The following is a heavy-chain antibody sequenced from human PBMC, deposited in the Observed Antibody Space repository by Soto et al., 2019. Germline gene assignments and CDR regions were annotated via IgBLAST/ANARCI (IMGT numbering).Heavy chain of an antibody. J-gene: IGHJ6*02. CDR3: ARGPTVTTLGRYGMDV. Sequence: GWSLRLSCAASGFTFSDYAMSWVRQAPGKGLEWVTTITGSSSNLYYTDSVKGRFTISRDNSKNTLYLQMNSLRAEDTAVYYCARGPTVTTLGRYGMDVWGQGTTVTVSS. D-gene: IGHD4-17*01. CDR1: GFTFSDYA. CDR2: ITGSSSNL. V-gene: IGHV3-23*01.